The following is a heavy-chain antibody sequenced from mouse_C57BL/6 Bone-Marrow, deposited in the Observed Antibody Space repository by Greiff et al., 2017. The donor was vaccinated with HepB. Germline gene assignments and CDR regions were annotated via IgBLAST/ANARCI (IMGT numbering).Heavy chain of an antibody. CDR1: GYTFTSYW. V-gene: IGHV1-50*01. CDR2: IDPSDSYT. CDR3: AREDYYGSSYGAMDY. Sequence: QVQLQQPGAELVKPGASVKLSCKASGYTFTSYWMQWVKQRPGQGLEWIGEIDPSDSYTNYNQKFKGKATLTVDTSSSTAYMQLSSLTSEDSAVYYCAREDYYGSSYGAMDYWGQGTSVTVSS. J-gene: IGHJ4*01. D-gene: IGHD1-1*01.